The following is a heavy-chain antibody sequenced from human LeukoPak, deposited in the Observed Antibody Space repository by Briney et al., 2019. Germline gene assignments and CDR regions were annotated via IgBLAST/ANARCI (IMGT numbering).Heavy chain of an antibody. J-gene: IGHJ3*02. CDR2: ISYDGSNK. CDR3: ARELVTTRPPSDAFDI. D-gene: IGHD1-14*01. Sequence: PGGSLRLSCAASGFTFSSYAMHWVRQAPGKGLEWVAVISYDGSNKYYADSVKGRFTISRDKATNSVYLQMNSLRAEATAVYYCARELVTTRPPSDAFDIWGQGTMVTVSS. V-gene: IGHV3-30-3*01. CDR1: GFTFSSYA.